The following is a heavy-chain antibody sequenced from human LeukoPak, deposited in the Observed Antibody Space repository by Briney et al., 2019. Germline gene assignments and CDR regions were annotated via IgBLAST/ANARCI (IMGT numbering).Heavy chain of an antibody. CDR3: TREYYYGSGSYYNGY. D-gene: IGHD3-10*01. V-gene: IGHV3-7*04. CDR2: IRQDGGER. J-gene: IGHJ4*02. Sequence: PGGSLRLSCAASGFTFRSYWMSWVRQAPGRGLEWVANIRQDGGERYYVDSVKGRFTISRDNAKNSLYLQMNSLRAEDTAVYYCTREYYYGSGSYYNGYWGQGTLVTVSS. CDR1: GFTFRSYW.